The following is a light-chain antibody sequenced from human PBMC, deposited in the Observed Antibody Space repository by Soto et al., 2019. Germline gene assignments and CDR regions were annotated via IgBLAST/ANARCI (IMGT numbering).Light chain of an antibody. CDR3: SSCTSSSTS. CDR1: SSDVGGYNY. Sequence: QSVLTQPASVSGSPGQSITISCTGTSSDVGGYNYVSWYQQHPGKAPKLMIYDVSNRPSGVSNRFSGSKSGNTASLTISGLQAEDEADYYCSSCTSSSTSFGTGTKVTVL. CDR2: DVS. V-gene: IGLV2-14*01. J-gene: IGLJ1*01.